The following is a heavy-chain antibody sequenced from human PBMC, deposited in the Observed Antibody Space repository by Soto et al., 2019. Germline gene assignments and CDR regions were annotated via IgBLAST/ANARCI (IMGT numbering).Heavy chain of an antibody. CDR1: GFAVSIND. Sequence: LRLSCAASGFAVSINDMNCIRQAPGKGLEWVSGIYSGGNTYYAASVKGRFTISRDNSKNTLYFQMDSLRAEDTAVYYCARTSSYDHNPYYYNGMDVWGQGTTVTVSS. V-gene: IGHV3-53*01. CDR3: ARTSSYDHNPYYYNGMDV. J-gene: IGHJ6*02. D-gene: IGHD6-6*01. CDR2: IYSGGNT.